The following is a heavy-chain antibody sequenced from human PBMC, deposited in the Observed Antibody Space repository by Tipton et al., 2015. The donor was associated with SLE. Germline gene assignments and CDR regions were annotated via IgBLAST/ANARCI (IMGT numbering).Heavy chain of an antibody. CDR3: ARGQVDSSGHHFMGFDY. CDR2: LNPSGGSGGDT. CDR1: GYSFTTYY. V-gene: IGHV1-46*01. D-gene: IGHD3-22*01. Sequence: QLVQSGAEVKEPGASVKVSCQASGYSFTTYYIHWVRQAPGQGLEWMGRLNPSGGSGGDTTYHQKFQGRVTMTMDTATSTVYMELSSLRSEDTAVYYCARGQVDSSGHHFMGFDYWGQGTLVTVSS. J-gene: IGHJ4*02.